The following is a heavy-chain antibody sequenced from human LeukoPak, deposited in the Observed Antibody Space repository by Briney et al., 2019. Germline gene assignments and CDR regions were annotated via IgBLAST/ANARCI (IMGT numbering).Heavy chain of an antibody. J-gene: IGHJ3*02. V-gene: IGHV1-69*05. Sequence: ASVKVSCKTSGGTLSNYAISRVRQAPGQGLEWMGVIIPIFDTPNYAQKWQGRVTITTDESTSTAYMELRSLRSEDTAVYYCASQLFHLDSSGYSLDALDIWGQGTMVTVSS. D-gene: IGHD3-22*01. CDR1: GGTLSNYA. CDR2: IIPIFDTP. CDR3: ASQLFHLDSSGYSLDALDI.